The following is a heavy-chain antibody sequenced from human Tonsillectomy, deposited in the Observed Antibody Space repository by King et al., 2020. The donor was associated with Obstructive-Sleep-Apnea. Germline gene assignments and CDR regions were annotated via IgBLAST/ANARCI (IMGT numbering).Heavy chain of an antibody. D-gene: IGHD5-18*01. J-gene: IGHJ4*02. CDR1: GGSISSYY. Sequence: QLQESGPGLVKPSETLSLTCTVSGGSISSYYWSWIRQPPGKGLEGIGYIYDSGSTKYNPSLKSRVTISTDTSKNQFSLRVSSVTAADTAVYYCARGETAMVTWVDYWGQGTLVTVSS. CDR2: IYDSGST. V-gene: IGHV4-59*01. CDR3: ARGETAMVTWVDY.